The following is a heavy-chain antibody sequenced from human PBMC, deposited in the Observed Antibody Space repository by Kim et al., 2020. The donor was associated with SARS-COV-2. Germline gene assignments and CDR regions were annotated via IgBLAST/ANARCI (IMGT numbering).Heavy chain of an antibody. CDR3: ARVNIVVVPAAHFDY. J-gene: IGHJ4*02. CDR2: IYYSGST. Sequence: SETLSLTCTVSGGSVSSGSYYWSWIRQPPGKGLEWIGYIYYSGSTNYNPSLKSRVTISVDTSKNQFSLKLSSVTAADTAVYYCARVNIVVVPAAHFDYWGQGTLVTVSS. D-gene: IGHD2-2*01. CDR1: GGSVSSGSYY. V-gene: IGHV4-61*01.